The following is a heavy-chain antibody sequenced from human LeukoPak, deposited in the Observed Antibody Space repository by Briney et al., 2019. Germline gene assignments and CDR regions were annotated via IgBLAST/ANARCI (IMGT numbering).Heavy chain of an antibody. CDR3: AATYDSSGYYLPANRAEYFQH. CDR1: GGSISSYY. Sequence: SETLSLTCTVSGGSISSYYWSWIRQPPGKGLEWSGYIYYSGSTNYNPSLKSRVTISVDTSKNQFSLKLSSVTAADTAVYYCAATYDSSGYYLPANRAEYFQHWGQGTLVTVSS. D-gene: IGHD3-22*01. J-gene: IGHJ1*01. V-gene: IGHV4-59*01. CDR2: IYYSGST.